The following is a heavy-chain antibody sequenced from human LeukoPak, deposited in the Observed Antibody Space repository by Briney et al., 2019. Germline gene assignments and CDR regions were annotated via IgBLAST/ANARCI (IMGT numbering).Heavy chain of an antibody. D-gene: IGHD3-10*01. V-gene: IGHV3-30-3*01. J-gene: IGHJ4*02. CDR2: ISYDGSNK. Sequence: GGSLRLSCAASGFTFSSYAMHWVRQAPGKGLEWVAVISYDGSNKCYADSVKGRFTISRDNSKNTLYLQMNSLRPEDTAVYYCARERGEVDYWGQGTLVTVSS. CDR1: GFTFSSYA. CDR3: ARERGEVDY.